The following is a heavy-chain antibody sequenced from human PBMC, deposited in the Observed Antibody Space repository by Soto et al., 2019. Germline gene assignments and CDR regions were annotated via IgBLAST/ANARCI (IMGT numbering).Heavy chain of an antibody. CDR3: ATKDDHKDDEPYYDGWDV. J-gene: IGHJ6*02. CDR2: ISVFNGDT. Sequence: SVKVTCKSIVYTPSRYGINLVRQAPGQGLEWMGWISVFNGDTKYAQKFQGRVAITKDPGTSTAHMELRSLRSDDAAVYFRATKDDHKDDEPYYDGWDVWGQGTTVTVS. D-gene: IGHD3-3*01. V-gene: IGHV1-18*01. CDR1: VYTPSRYG.